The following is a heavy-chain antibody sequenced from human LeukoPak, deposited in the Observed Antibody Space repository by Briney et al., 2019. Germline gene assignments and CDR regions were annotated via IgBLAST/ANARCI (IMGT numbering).Heavy chain of an antibody. CDR3: AREIRETVVTRHYYYGIDV. CDR1: GFTFSNYA. D-gene: IGHD2-15*01. J-gene: IGHJ6*02. Sequence: GTSLRLSCAASGFTFSNYAMHWVRQAPGKGLEWVAIISKDGITKDYAGSVRSRFTISRENAKNVLYLQMSSLRAEDTAVYYCAREIRETVVTRHYYYGIDVWGQGTTVTVSS. V-gene: IGHV3-30*14. CDR2: ISKDGITK.